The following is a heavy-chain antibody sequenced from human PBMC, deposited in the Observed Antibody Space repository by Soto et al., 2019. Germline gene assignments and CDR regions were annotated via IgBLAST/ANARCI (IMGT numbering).Heavy chain of an antibody. CDR1: GFTFSNYA. D-gene: IGHD6-19*01. Sequence: PGVSLRLTCAASGFTFSNYAMTWVRQAPGKGLEWVSLISDNGGSTYYADSVKGRFTISRDNSKNTLYLEMNSLRAEDAAVYYCATKPVGGTGSNYFDYWGLGTLVTVSS. J-gene: IGHJ4*02. V-gene: IGHV3-23*01. CDR3: ATKPVGGTGSNYFDY. CDR2: ISDNGGST.